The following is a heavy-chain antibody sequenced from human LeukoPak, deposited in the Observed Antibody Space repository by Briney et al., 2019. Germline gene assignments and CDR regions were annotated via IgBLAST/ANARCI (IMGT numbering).Heavy chain of an antibody. V-gene: IGHV3-13*01. CDR1: GFTFTTYD. J-gene: IGHJ6*02. Sequence: GGSLRLSCAASGFTFTTYDMHWVRQATGKGLEWVSAIGTAGDTYYPGSVKGRFTISRENAKNSLFLQMNSLRAGDTAVYYCARGLSSGWYAYYYYGMDVWGQGTTVTVSS. D-gene: IGHD6-19*01. CDR2: IGTAGDT. CDR3: ARGLSSGWYAYYYYGMDV.